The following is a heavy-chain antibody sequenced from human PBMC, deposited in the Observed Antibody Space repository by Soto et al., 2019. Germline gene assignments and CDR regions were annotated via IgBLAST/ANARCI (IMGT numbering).Heavy chain of an antibody. V-gene: IGHV3-30*18. CDR1: GFTFSSYG. J-gene: IGHJ4*02. Sequence: PGGSLRLSCAASGFTFSSYGMHWVRQAPGKGLEWVAVISYDGSNKYYADSVKGRFTISRDNSKNTLYLQMNSLRAEDTAVYYCAKGKSGVGANGETLPYWGQGTPVTVSS. D-gene: IGHD1-26*01. CDR3: AKGKSGVGANGETLPY. CDR2: ISYDGSNK.